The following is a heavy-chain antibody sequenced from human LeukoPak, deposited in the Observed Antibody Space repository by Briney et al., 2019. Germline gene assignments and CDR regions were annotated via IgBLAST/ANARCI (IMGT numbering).Heavy chain of an antibody. CDR3: AKDSETYYDFWSGSQGH. D-gene: IGHD3-3*01. J-gene: IGHJ4*02. Sequence: QPGGSLRLSCAASGCTFSSYAMSWVRQAPGKGLEWVSAISGSGGSTYYADSVKGRFTISRDNSKNTLYLQMNSLRAEDTAVYYCAKDSETYYDFWSGSQGHWGQGTLVTVSS. V-gene: IGHV3-23*01. CDR2: ISGSGGST. CDR1: GCTFSSYA.